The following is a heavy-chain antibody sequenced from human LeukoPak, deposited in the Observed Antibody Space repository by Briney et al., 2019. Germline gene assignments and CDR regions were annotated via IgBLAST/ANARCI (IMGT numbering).Heavy chain of an antibody. D-gene: IGHD2-21*01. CDR1: GGTFSSYA. V-gene: IGHV1-69*05. CDR3: ARGRGLGGDYWFDP. Sequence: EALVKVSCKASGGTFSSYAISWVRQAPGQGLEWMGGIIPIFGTANYAQKFQGRVTITTDESTSTAYMELSSLRSEDTAVYYCARGRGLGGDYWFDPWGQGTLVTVSS. J-gene: IGHJ5*02. CDR2: IIPIFGTA.